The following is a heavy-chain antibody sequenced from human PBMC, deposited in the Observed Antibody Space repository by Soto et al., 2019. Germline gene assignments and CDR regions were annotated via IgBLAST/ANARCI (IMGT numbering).Heavy chain of an antibody. CDR3: AGVGGGGTMIGLAFDI. Sequence: GASVKVSCKASGGTFSSYTISWVRQAPGQGLEWMGRIIPILGIANYAQKFQGRVTITADKSTSTAYMELSSLRSEDTAVYYCAGVGGGGTMIGLAFDIWGQGTMVTVSS. D-gene: IGHD3-22*01. CDR1: GGTFSSYT. J-gene: IGHJ3*02. V-gene: IGHV1-69*02. CDR2: IIPILGIA.